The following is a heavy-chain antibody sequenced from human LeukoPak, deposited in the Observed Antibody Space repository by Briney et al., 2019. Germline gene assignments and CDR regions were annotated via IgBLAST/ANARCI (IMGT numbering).Heavy chain of an antibody. J-gene: IGHJ5*02. CDR2: IYYSGST. D-gene: IGHD4-11*01. CDR1: GGSISSGDYY. CDR3: ARSITTLNWFDP. Sequence: SETLSLTCTVSGGSISSGDYYWSWIRQPPGTGLEWIGYIYYSGSTYYNPSLKSRVTISVDTSKNQFSLKLSSVTAADTAVYCCARSITTLNWFDPWGQGTLVTVSS. V-gene: IGHV4-30-4*01.